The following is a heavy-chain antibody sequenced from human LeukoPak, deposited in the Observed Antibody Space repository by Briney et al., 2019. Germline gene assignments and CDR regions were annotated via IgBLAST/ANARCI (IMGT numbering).Heavy chain of an antibody. V-gene: IGHV3-23*01. CDR1: GFTFSSYA. Sequence: SGGSLRLSCAASGFTFSSYAMSWVRQAPGKGLEWVSAISGSGGSTYYADSVKGRFTISRDNSKNTLYLQMNSLRAEDTAVYYCAKEYYDILTGYYNYFVYWGQGTLVTVSS. CDR2: ISGSGGST. J-gene: IGHJ4*02. CDR3: AKEYYDILTGYYNYFVY. D-gene: IGHD3-9*01.